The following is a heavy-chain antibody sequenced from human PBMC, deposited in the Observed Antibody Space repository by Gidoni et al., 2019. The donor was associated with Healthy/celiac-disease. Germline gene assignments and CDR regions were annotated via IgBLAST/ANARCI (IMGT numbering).Heavy chain of an antibody. J-gene: IGHJ3*02. CDR2: IYSGGST. Sequence: EVQLVETGGGLIQPGGSLRLSCAASGFTVSRNYMSWVRQGPGKGLEWVSVIYSGGSTYYADSVKGRFTISRDNSKNTLYLQMNSLRAEDTAVYYCARDTYPNDAFDIWGQGTMVTVSS. V-gene: IGHV3-53*02. CDR3: ARDTYPNDAFDI. CDR1: GFTVSRNY.